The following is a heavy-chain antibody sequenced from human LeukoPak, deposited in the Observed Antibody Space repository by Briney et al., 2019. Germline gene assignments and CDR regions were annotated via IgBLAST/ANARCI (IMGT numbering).Heavy chain of an antibody. J-gene: IGHJ4*02. CDR2: MFYSGSS. CDR3: ARFNLNSSVWIDY. D-gene: IGHD6-19*01. Sequence: PSETLSLTCTVSGGSISSYYWTWIRQPPGKGLEWIGFMFYSGSSNYNPSLRSRVTISVDTSKNQISLKLSSVTAADTAVYYCARFNLNSSVWIDYWGQGTLVTVSS. V-gene: IGHV4-59*01. CDR1: GGSISSYY.